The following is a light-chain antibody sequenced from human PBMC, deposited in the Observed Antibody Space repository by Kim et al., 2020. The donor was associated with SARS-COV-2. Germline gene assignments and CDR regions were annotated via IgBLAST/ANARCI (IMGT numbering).Light chain of an antibody. Sequence: SASIGDRVTITCRTSQNINTYLNWYQQKPGKAPKLLIYAASSLQSGVPSRFSGSESGTDFTLAISSLQPEDFATYHCQQTYSFPQTFGGGTKVEI. CDR1: QNINTY. CDR2: AAS. CDR3: QQTYSFPQT. V-gene: IGKV1-39*01. J-gene: IGKJ4*01.